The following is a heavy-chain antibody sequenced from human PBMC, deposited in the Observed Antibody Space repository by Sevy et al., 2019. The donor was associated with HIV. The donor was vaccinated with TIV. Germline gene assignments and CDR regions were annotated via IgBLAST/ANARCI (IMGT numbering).Heavy chain of an antibody. CDR3: AKRGGHDTSGYVSYYYYGMDV. CDR2: ISFDGDTK. CDR1: GFSFRNFG. D-gene: IGHD3-22*01. Sequence: GGSLRLSCAASGFSFRNFGMHWVRQAPGKGLEWLALISFDGDTKYYGDSVKGRFTISRDNSKNTLYLQMNSLRVEDTAVYYCAKRGGHDTSGYVSYYYYGMDVWGQGTTLTVSS. V-gene: IGHV3-30*18. J-gene: IGHJ6*02.